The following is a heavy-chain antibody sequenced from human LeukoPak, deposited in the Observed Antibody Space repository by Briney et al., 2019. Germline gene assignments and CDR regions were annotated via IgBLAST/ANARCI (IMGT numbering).Heavy chain of an antibody. V-gene: IGHV1-2*06. CDR2: INPNNGDS. CDR1: GYTFTGYY. D-gene: IGHD1-14*01. Sequence: ASVKVSCKAFGYTFTGYYVHWVRQAPGQGLEWMGRINPNNGDSNFAQKFQGRVTMTRDTSISTVYMDLSRLRSDDTAVYYCARMSSPLQYNWYDPWGQGTLVTVSS. CDR3: ARMSSPLQYNWYDP. J-gene: IGHJ5*02.